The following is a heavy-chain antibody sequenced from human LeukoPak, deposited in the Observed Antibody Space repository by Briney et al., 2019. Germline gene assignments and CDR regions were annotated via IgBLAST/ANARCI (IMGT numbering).Heavy chain of an antibody. Sequence: SVKVSCKASGGTFSSYAISWVRQAPGQGLEWMGGIIPIFGTANYAQKFQGRVTITADESTSTAYMELSSLRSGDTAVYYCARGYCSSTSCPNIDYWGQGTLVTAS. J-gene: IGHJ4*02. CDR3: ARGYCSSTSCPNIDY. D-gene: IGHD2-2*01. V-gene: IGHV1-69*01. CDR2: IIPIFGTA. CDR1: GGTFSSYA.